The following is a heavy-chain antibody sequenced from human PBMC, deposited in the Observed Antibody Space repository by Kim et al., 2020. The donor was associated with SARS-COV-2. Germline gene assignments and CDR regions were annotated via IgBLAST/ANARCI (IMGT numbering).Heavy chain of an antibody. CDR1: GFSIRSDNY. J-gene: IGHJ5*02. V-gene: IGHV4-38-2*02. CDR2: VFRSGAA. D-gene: IGHD1-26*01. Sequence: SETLSLTCSVSGFSIRSDNYWGWLRQPPGKGLEWIGSVFRSGAAYYNPSLKSRVTTSVDTSKNQFSLKLTSVTAADTAMYYCARVIMGAANLFDPWGQGTRVTVSS. CDR3: ARVIMGAANLFDP.